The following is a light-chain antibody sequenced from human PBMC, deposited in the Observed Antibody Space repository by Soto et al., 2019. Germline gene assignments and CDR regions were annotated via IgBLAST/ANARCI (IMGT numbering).Light chain of an antibody. CDR2: DAS. V-gene: IGKV1-13*02. CDR1: QGISSA. CDR3: QQFKSYPPT. J-gene: IGKJ2*01. Sequence: ALQLTQSPSSLSASVGDRVTITCRASQGISSALAWYQQKPGKAPKLLIYDASSLESGVPSRFSGSGSGADFTLTISSLQPDDFATYYCQQFKSYPPTFGQGTKLEI.